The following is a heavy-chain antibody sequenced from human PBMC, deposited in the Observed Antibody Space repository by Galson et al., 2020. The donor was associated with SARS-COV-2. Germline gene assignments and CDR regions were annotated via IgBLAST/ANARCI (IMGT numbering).Heavy chain of an antibody. CDR2: IIAIFRTA. Sequence: SVKVSCKASGGTFSSYAISWVRQAPGQGLEWMGGIIAIFRTANYAQKFQGRVTITADESTSTAYMELSSLRSEDTAVYYCARERRGGGWTDAFDIWGQGTMVTVSS. D-gene: IGHD2-15*01. J-gene: IGHJ3*02. V-gene: IGHV1-69*13. CDR3: ARERRGGGWTDAFDI. CDR1: GGTFSSYA.